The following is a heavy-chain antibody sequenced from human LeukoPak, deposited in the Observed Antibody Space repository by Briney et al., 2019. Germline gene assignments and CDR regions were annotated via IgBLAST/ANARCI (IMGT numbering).Heavy chain of an antibody. Sequence: GRSLRLSCAASGFTFSSYAMSWVRHAPRKGLEWVSAISGSGGSTYYADSVKGRFTISRDNSNNTLYLEMNSLRAEDTAVYYCAKDKQLWLSAYFDYWGRGTLVTVSS. V-gene: IGHV3-23*01. CDR1: GFTFSSYA. D-gene: IGHD5-18*01. CDR2: ISGSGGST. CDR3: AKDKQLWLSAYFDY. J-gene: IGHJ4*02.